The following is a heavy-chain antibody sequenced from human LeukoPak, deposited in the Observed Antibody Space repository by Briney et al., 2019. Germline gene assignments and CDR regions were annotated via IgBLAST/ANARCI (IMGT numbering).Heavy chain of an antibody. V-gene: IGHV3-23*01. CDR1: GFTFSNSP. J-gene: IGHJ6*03. D-gene: IGHD4/OR15-4a*01. CDR3: AKDGQYGDYWYYYMDV. Sequence: LRLSCAVSGFTFSNSPMSWVRPAPGQGLEWASAITGSGGGTYYADSVKGRFTISRDNSKNSLYLQMNSLRAEDTAVYYCAKDGQYGDYWYYYMDVWGKGTTVTVSS. CDR2: ITGSGGGT.